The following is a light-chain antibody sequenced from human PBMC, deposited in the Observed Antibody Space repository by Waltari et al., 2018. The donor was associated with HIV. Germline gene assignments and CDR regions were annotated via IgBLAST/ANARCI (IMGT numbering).Light chain of an antibody. CDR2: DSN. CDR1: SSDLGAYSY. Sequence: QSALTQPASVSGSPGQSIPISCTGTSSDLGAYSYVSWYHPHPDNTPKLMLHDSNNRPSGVSDSSSGSKSGNTASLTISGVHAEDEADYYCTFYKTSKSLVFGGGTKLTVL. V-gene: IGLV2-14*03. CDR3: TFYKTSKSLV. J-gene: IGLJ3*02.